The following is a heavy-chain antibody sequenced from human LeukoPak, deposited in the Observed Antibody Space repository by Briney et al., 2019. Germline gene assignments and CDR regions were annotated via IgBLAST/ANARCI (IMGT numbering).Heavy chain of an antibody. D-gene: IGHD5-24*01. CDR1: GGSISSYY. CDR2: IYYSGST. V-gene: IGHV4-59*01. CDR3: ARHGPVEMATIS. Sequence: PSETLSLTCTVSGGSISSYYWSWIRQPPGKGLEWIGYIYYSGSTNYNPSLKSRVTISVDTSKNQFSLKLSSVTAADTAVYYCARHGPVEMATISWGQGTLVTVSS. J-gene: IGHJ4*02.